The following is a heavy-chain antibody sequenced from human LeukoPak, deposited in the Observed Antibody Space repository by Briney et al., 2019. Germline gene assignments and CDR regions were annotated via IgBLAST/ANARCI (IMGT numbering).Heavy chain of an antibody. CDR2: INQDESEK. CDR3: ARGQVTPMTGLAAFDI. V-gene: IGHV3-7*04. D-gene: IGHD2-21*02. J-gene: IGHJ3*02. CDR1: EFTFSSYE. Sequence: SGGSLRLSCAASEFTFSSYEMNWVRQAPGKGLEWVANINQDESEKYYVDSVKGRFTISRDNAKNSLYLQMNSLRADDTAVYYCARGQVTPMTGLAAFDIWGQGTMVTVSS.